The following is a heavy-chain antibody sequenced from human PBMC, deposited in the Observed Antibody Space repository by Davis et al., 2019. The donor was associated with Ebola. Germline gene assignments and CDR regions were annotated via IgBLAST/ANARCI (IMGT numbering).Heavy chain of an antibody. D-gene: IGHD4-17*01. Sequence: GESLKISCAASRFTFNSYAMNWVRQAPGKGLEWVSGISGSGSNTYYADSVKGRFTISRDNSKNTLYLQMNSLRAEDTAIYYCAKLDYNDSYFQDWGQGTLVTVSS. CDR3: AKLDYNDSYFQD. V-gene: IGHV3-23*01. CDR2: ISGSGSNT. J-gene: IGHJ1*01. CDR1: RFTFNSYA.